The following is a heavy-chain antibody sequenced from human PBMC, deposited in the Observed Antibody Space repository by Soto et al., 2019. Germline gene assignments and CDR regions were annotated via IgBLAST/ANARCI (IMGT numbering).Heavy chain of an antibody. Sequence: PGESLKISCKGSGYSFTSYWISWVRQMPGKGLEWMGRIDPSDSYTNYSPSFQGHVTISADKSISTAYLQWSSLKASDTAMYYCARPSSRWGYDILGGMDVWGQGTTVTVSS. CDR3: ARPSSRWGYDILGGMDV. J-gene: IGHJ6*02. CDR2: IDPSDSYT. V-gene: IGHV5-10-1*01. CDR1: GYSFTSYW. D-gene: IGHD3-9*01.